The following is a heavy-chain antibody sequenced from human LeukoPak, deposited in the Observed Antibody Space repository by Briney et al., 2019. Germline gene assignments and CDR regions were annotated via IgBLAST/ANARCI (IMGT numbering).Heavy chain of an antibody. D-gene: IGHD3-10*01. Sequence: SETLSLTCTVSGGSISSSSYYWGWLRQPPGKGLEWIGSIYYSGSTYYNPSLKSRVTISVDTSKNQFSLKLSSVTAEDTAVYYCASGERSYFPPNYYYYGMDVWGQGTTGTVSS. J-gene: IGHJ6*02. CDR2: IYYSGST. CDR1: GGSISSSSYY. V-gene: IGHV4-39*01. CDR3: ASGERSYFPPNYYYYGMDV.